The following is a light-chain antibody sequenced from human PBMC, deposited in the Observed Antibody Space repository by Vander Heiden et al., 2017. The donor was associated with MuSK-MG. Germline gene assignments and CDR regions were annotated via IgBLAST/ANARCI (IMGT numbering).Light chain of an antibody. J-gene: IGKJ4*01. CDR1: QSVSSY. V-gene: IGKV3-11*01. CDR3: QQRNSWPLT. Sequence: EIVLTQSPATLSLSPGERATLSCWASQSVSSYLAWYQQKPGQAPRLLIYDASNSATGIPARFSGSGSGTDFTLTISSLEPEDFAVYYCQQRNSWPLTFGGGTKVEIK. CDR2: DAS.